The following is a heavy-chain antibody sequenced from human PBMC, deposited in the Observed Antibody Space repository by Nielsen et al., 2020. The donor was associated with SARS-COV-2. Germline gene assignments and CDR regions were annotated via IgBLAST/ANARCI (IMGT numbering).Heavy chain of an antibody. J-gene: IGHJ4*02. CDR3: ARGGIVVVPAALLDY. D-gene: IGHD2-2*01. Sequence: GSLRLSCTVSGGSIGSYYWSWIRQPPGKGLEWIGYIYYSGSTNYNPSLKSRVTISVDTSKNQFSLKLSSVTAADTAVYYCARGGIVVVPAALLDYWGQGTLVTVSS. CDR1: GGSIGSYY. V-gene: IGHV4-59*12. CDR2: IYYSGST.